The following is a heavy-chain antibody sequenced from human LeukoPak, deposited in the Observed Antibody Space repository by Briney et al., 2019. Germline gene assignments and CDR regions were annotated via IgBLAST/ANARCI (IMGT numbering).Heavy chain of an antibody. Sequence: GESLQISCKGSGHSSGYSFTNYWIAWVRQMPGKGLEWMGAIYPGDSETTYGPSLQGQVTISADKSTSTAYLQWNSLKASDTAIYYCAKAIRVTLIRGVAADSLDIWGQGTMVVVSS. CDR1: GYSFTNYW. CDR3: AKAIRVTLIRGVAADSLDI. D-gene: IGHD3-10*01. CDR2: IYPGDSET. V-gene: IGHV5-51*03. J-gene: IGHJ3*02.